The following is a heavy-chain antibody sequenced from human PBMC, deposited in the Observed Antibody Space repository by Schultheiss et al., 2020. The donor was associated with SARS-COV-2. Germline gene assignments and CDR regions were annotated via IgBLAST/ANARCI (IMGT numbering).Heavy chain of an antibody. V-gene: IGHV4-39*02. CDR2: MYYGGGT. CDR1: GGSITSSPYY. J-gene: IGHJ4*02. CDR3: AREDYSNSY. Sequence: SQTLSLTCTVSGGSITSSPYYWGWIRQPPGKGLEWIGSMYYGGGTYYSPSLKSRVTIFVDTSKNQFSLKLSSVTAADTAVYYCAREDYSNSYWGQGTLVTVSS. D-gene: IGHD4-11*01.